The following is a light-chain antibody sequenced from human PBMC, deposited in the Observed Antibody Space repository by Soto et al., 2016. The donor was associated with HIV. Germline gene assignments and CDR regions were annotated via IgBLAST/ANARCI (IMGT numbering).Light chain of an antibody. Sequence: DIQMTQSPSSLSASVGDTVTITCRASQDINNYLAWLQQKPGKAPKSLIYGASTLQSGVSSKFSGIRSGTDFTLTISSLQPEDFATYFCQQYKTYPLTFGGGTKVQDQT. CDR3: QQYKTYPLT. J-gene: IGKJ4*01. CDR2: GAS. V-gene: IGKV1-16*02. CDR1: QDINNY.